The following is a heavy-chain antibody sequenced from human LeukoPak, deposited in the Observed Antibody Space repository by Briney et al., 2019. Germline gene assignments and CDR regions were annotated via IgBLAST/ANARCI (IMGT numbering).Heavy chain of an antibody. CDR1: GFTFSSYA. Sequence: GGSLRLSCAASGFTFSSYAMHWVRQAPGKGLEYVSAISSNGGSTYYANSVKGRFTISRDNSKNTLYLQMGSLRAEDMAVYYCAREDSDYWGQGTLVTVSS. CDR2: ISSNGGST. CDR3: AREDSDY. V-gene: IGHV3-64*01. D-gene: IGHD2-15*01. J-gene: IGHJ4*02.